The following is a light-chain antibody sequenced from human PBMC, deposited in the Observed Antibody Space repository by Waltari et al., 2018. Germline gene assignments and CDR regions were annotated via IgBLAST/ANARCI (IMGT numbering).Light chain of an antibody. CDR1: SSDVGGYNY. CDR2: DVG. V-gene: IGLV2-23*02. J-gene: IGLJ1*01. Sequence: QSALTQPASVSGSPGQSITISCTGTSSDVGGYNYVSWYLQYPGKAPKLMVYDVGERPSGVSDRFSGSKSGNTASLTISGLQAEDEAYYYCFSYARGNTFYVFGTGTKVTV. CDR3: FSYARGNTFYV.